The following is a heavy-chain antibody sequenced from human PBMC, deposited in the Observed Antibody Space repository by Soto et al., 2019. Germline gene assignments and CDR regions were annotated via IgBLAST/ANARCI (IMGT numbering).Heavy chain of an antibody. CDR2: ISSSGTSA. J-gene: IGHJ4*02. D-gene: IGHD6-19*01. CDR1: GFTFSGVY. Sequence: QVPLEESGGGLVQPGGSLRLSCAASGFTFSGVYMSWIRQAPNKGLEYISYISSSGTSANYADSVKGRFTISRDNAKNSLYLQMNSLRAEDTAVYYCARDRGAVTGQYFDYWGQGALVTVSS. V-gene: IGHV3-11*05. CDR3: ARDRGAVTGQYFDY.